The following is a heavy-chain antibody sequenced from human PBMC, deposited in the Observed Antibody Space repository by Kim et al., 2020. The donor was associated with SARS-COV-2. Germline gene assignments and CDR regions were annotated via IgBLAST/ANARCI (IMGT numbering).Heavy chain of an antibody. CDR2: NGNT. J-gene: IGHJ4*02. CDR3: ARDRQCGY. V-gene: IGHV1-18*01. Sequence: NGNTNYAQSLQYRVTMTTDTSTNTAYMELGSLRSDDTAVYYCARDRQCGYWGQGTLVTVSS. D-gene: IGHD6-19*01.